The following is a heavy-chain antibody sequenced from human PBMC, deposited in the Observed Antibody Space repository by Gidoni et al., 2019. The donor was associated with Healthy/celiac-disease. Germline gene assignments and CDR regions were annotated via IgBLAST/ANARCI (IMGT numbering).Heavy chain of an antibody. J-gene: IGHJ6*02. CDR1: GFSLSTARMG. CDR2: IFSNDEK. D-gene: IGHD6-13*01. CDR3: ARIRVWAAAGEEDYYYYGMDV. Sequence: QVTLKESGPVLVKPTETLTLTCTVSGFSLSTARMGASWIRQPPGKALEWLAHIFSNDEKSYSTSLKSRLTISKDTSKSQVVLTMTNMDPVDTATYYCARIRVWAAAGEEDYYYYGMDVWGQGTTVTVSS. V-gene: IGHV2-26*01.